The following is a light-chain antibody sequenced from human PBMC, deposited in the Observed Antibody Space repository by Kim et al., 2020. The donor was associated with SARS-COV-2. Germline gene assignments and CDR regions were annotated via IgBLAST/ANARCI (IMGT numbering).Light chain of an antibody. CDR1: KLENKF. J-gene: IGLJ2*01. V-gene: IGLV3-1*01. Sequence: SYELSQPPSVSVSPGQTASITCSGDKLENKFACWYQQKPGQSPLLVIYQDTKRPSGIPERFSGFNSGNTATLTIRGTQAVDEADYYCQTWDTSTAHVVFGGGTQLTVL. CDR2: QDT. CDR3: QTWDTSTAHVV.